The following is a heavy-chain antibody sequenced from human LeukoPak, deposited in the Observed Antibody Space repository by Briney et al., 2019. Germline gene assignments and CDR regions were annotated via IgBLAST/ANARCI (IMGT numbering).Heavy chain of an antibody. J-gene: IGHJ3*02. CDR3: ARSMRQGGDAFDI. V-gene: IGHV4-39*01. CDR2: IYYSGST. Sequence: PSETLCLTCTVSGGSISSSSYYWGSIRQPPGNWLGWIGSIYYSGSTYYNPSLKTRVTISVDTSKNQFFLQLSSVTAADTAVYYCARSMRQGGDAFDIWGQGTMVTVSS. D-gene: IGHD3-16*01. CDR1: GGSISSSSYY.